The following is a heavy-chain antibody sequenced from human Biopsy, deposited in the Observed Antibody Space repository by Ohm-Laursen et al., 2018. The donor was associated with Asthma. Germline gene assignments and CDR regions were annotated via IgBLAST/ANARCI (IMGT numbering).Heavy chain of an antibody. CDR3: ARDVVWFREVGGMDV. Sequence: SLRLSCTASGFSFGSYGMHWVRQAPGKGLGWVAVISYDGSTKYSADSVKGRFIVSRDISKNILSLQMNSLRPEDTAVYYCARDVVWFREVGGMDVWGQGTTVTVSS. CDR1: GFSFGSYG. V-gene: IGHV3-30*03. CDR2: ISYDGSTK. J-gene: IGHJ6*02. D-gene: IGHD3-10*01.